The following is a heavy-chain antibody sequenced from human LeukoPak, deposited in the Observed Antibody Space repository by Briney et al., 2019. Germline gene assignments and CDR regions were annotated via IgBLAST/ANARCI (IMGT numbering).Heavy chain of an antibody. CDR2: ISAYNGNT. CDR3: ARDLAVPAAMGRAWFDP. D-gene: IGHD2-2*01. J-gene: IGHJ5*02. CDR1: GYTFTSYG. V-gene: IGHV1-18*04. Sequence: ASVKVSCKASGYTFTSYGISWVRQAPGQGLEWMGWISAYNGNTNYAQKLQGRVTMTTDTSTSTAYTELRSLRSDDTAVYYCARDLAVPAAMGRAWFDPWGQGTLVTVSS.